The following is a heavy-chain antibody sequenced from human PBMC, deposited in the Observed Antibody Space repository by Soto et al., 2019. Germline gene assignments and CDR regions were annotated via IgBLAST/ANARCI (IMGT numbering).Heavy chain of an antibody. CDR3: ARVNYDYVWGSYRPYGMAV. D-gene: IGHD3-16*02. V-gene: IGHV4-30-2*01. Sequence: QLQLQESGSGLVKPSQTLSLTCAVSGGSISSGGYSWSWIRQPPGKGLEWIGYIYHSGSTYYNPSLKSRVTISVDRSKNQFSMKLSSVTAADTAVYYCARVNYDYVWGSYRPYGMAVWGQGTTVTVSS. CDR2: IYHSGST. J-gene: IGHJ6*02. CDR1: GGSISSGGYS.